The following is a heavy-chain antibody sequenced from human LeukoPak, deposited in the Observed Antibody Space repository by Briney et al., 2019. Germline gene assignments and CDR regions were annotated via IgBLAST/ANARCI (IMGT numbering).Heavy chain of an antibody. Sequence: SETLSLTCAVYGGSFSGYYWSWIRQPPGKGLEWIGEINHSGSTNYNPSPKSRVTISVDTSKNQFSLKLSSVTAADTAVYYCARVVGGNNYYYYYMDVWGKGTTVTVSS. CDR1: GGSFSGYY. V-gene: IGHV4-34*01. D-gene: IGHD3-16*01. CDR2: INHSGST. J-gene: IGHJ6*03. CDR3: ARVVGGNNYYYYYMDV.